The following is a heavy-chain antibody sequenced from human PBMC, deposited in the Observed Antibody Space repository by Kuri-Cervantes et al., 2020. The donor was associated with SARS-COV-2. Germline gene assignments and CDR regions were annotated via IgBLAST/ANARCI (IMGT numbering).Heavy chain of an antibody. CDR1: RDTFTTFG. J-gene: IGHJ6*03. CDR2: IIPFFGRP. V-gene: IGHV1-69*13. Sequence: SVKVSCKASRDTFTTFGFSWVRQAPGQGLEWMGGIIPFFGRPNYAQRFEGRVTITADQSTRTVYMEMTSLTLEDTAVYYCARDFPDYSNYPYYYYYMDVWGKGTTVTVSS. D-gene: IGHD4-11*01. CDR3: ARDFPDYSNYPYYYYYMDV.